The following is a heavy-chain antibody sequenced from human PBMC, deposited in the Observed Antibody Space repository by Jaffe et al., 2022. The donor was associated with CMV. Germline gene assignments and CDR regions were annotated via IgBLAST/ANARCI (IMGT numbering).Heavy chain of an antibody. D-gene: IGHD3-3*01. CDR2: ISGSGGST. J-gene: IGHJ6*02. CDR3: AKGQSDFWSGYYLQEYYYYGMDV. V-gene: IGHV3-23*01. CDR1: GFTFSSYA. Sequence: EVQLLESGGGLVQPGGSLRLSCAASGFTFSSYAMSWVRQAPGKGLEWVSAISGSGGSTYYADSVKGRFTISRDNSKNTLYLQMNSLRAEDTAVYYCAKGQSDFWSGYYLQEYYYYGMDVWGQGTTVTVSS.